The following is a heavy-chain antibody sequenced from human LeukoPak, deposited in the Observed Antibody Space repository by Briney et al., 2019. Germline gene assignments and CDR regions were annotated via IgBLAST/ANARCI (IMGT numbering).Heavy chain of an antibody. Sequence: PSETLSLTCTVSGGSISSSSYYWGWIRQPPGKGLEWIGSIYYSGSTYYNPSLKSRVTISVDTSKNQFSLKLSSVTAADTAVYYCARHTRYDYVWGSYGYFDYWGQGTLVTVSS. J-gene: IGHJ4*02. D-gene: IGHD3-16*01. V-gene: IGHV4-39*01. CDR1: GGSISSSSYY. CDR2: IYYSGST. CDR3: ARHTRYDYVWGSYGYFDY.